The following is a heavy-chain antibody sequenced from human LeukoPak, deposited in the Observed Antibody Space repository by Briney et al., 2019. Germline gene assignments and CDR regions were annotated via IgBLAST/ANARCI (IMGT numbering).Heavy chain of an antibody. J-gene: IGHJ4*02. CDR1: GGSFSGYY. D-gene: IGHD3-22*01. V-gene: IGHV4-34*01. CDR3: ARRKVSHYYDSSGPIRN. Sequence: SETLSLTCAVYGGSFSGYYWSWIRQPPGKGLEWIGEINHSGSTNYNPSLKSRVTISVDTSKNQFSLKLSSVTAADTAVYYCARRKVSHYYDSSGPIRNWGQGTLVTVSS. CDR2: INHSGST.